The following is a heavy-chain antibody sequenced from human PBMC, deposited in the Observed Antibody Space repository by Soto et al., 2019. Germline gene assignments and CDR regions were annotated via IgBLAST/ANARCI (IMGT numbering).Heavy chain of an antibody. CDR2: IYSGGST. CDR1: GFTVSSNY. V-gene: IGHV3-66*01. Sequence: EVQLVESGGGLVQPGGSLRLSCAASGFTVSSNYMSWVRQAPGKGLEWVAVIYSGGSTYYADYVKGRLTISRDDSKNTLYLQMNRLRAEDTVVYYCASGSGNTRLDPWGQGTLVTVSS. CDR3: ASGSGNTRLDP. D-gene: IGHD1-1*01. J-gene: IGHJ5*02.